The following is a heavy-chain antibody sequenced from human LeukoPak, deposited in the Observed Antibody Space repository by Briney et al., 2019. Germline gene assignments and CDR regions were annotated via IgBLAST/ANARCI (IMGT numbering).Heavy chain of an antibody. J-gene: IGHJ5*02. CDR3: AREGNDILTGYYDNWFDP. Sequence: ASVKVSCKASGYTFTSYAMHWVRQAPGQRLEWMGWINAGNGNTKYSQKFQGRVTITRDTSASTAYMELSSLRSEDTAVYYCAREGNDILTGYYDNWFDPWGQGTLVTVSS. CDR2: INAGNGNT. D-gene: IGHD3-9*01. CDR1: GYTFTSYA. V-gene: IGHV1-3*01.